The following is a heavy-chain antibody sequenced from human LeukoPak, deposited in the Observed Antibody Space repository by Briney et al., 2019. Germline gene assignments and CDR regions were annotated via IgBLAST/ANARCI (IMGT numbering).Heavy chain of an antibody. Sequence: PGGSLRLSCAAPGFTFSDYGMHWVRQAPGKGLEWVAVISYDGSNKYYADSVKGRFTISRDNSKNTLYLQMNSLRAEDTAVYYCAKDSSGSYTFYDYWGQGTLVTVSS. CDR1: GFTFSDYG. J-gene: IGHJ4*02. CDR3: AKDSSGSYTFYDY. CDR2: ISYDGSNK. D-gene: IGHD3-10*01. V-gene: IGHV3-30*18.